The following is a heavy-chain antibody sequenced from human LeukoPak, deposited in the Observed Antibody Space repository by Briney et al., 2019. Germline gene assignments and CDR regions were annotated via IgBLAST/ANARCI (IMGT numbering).Heavy chain of an antibody. CDR2: IYPGDSDT. J-gene: IGHJ4*02. CDR1: GYSFTSYW. D-gene: IGHD2-15*01. V-gene: IGHV5-51*01. Sequence: GESLKISCQGSGYSFTSYWIGWVRQMPGKGLEWMGIIYPGDSDTRYSPSFQGQVTISADKSISTAYLQWSSLKALDTAMYYCARGGGGYCSGGSCSYFDYWGQGTLVTVSS. CDR3: ARGGGGYCSGGSCSYFDY.